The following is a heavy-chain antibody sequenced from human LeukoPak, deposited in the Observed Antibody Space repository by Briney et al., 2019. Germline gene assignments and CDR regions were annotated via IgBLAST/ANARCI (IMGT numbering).Heavy chain of an antibody. V-gene: IGHV4-38-2*02. CDR2: IHHSGST. CDR1: GYSFSSGYY. D-gene: IGHD6-13*01. CDR3: ARVAAGIGFFQH. J-gene: IGHJ1*01. Sequence: SETLSLTCIVSGYSFSSGYYWGWIRQPPGKGLEWIGNIHHSGSTYYNPSLKSRVTTSVDTSKNQLSLKLSSVTAADTAVYYCARVAAGIGFFQHWGQGTLVTVSS.